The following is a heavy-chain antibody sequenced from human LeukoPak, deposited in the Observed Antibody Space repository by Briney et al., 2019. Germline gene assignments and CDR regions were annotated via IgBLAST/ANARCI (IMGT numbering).Heavy chain of an antibody. J-gene: IGHJ4*02. CDR2: ISSSSSYI. CDR3: ARGGGYSSGWYGGYFDY. D-gene: IGHD6-19*01. V-gene: IGHV3-21*01. CDR1: GFTFSSYS. Sequence: GGSLRLSCAASGFTFSSYSMNWVRQAPGKGLEWVSSISSSSSYIYYADSVKGRFTISRDNSKNTLYLQMNSLRAEDTAVYYCARGGGYSSGWYGGYFDYWGQGTLVTVSS.